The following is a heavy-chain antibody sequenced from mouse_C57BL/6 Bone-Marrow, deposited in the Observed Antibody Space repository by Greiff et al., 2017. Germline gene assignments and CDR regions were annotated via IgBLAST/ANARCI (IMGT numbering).Heavy chain of an antibody. J-gene: IGHJ2*01. CDR2: IHPNSGST. D-gene: IGHD4-1*01. CDR1: GYTFTSYW. Sequence: QVQLQQPGAELVKPGASVKLSCKASGYTFTSYWMHWVKQRPGQGLEWIGMIHPNSGSTNYNEKFKSKATLTVDKSSSTAYMQLSSLTSEDSAVYYCARAALGWYFDYWGQGTTLTVSS. CDR3: ARAALGWYFDY. V-gene: IGHV1-64*01.